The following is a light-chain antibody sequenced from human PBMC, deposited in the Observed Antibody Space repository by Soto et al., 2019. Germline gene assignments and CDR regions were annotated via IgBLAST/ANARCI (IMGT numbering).Light chain of an antibody. J-gene: IGKJ1*01. CDR1: QSVGSS. Sequence: EIVMTQSPATLSVSPGERATLSCRASQSVGSSLAWYQQKPGQAPRLLIYGASTRATGIPARFSGSGSGTEFTLTISSLQSEDFAVYYCQHYNNWWTFGQGTKVEIK. CDR3: QHYNNWWT. V-gene: IGKV3-15*01. CDR2: GAS.